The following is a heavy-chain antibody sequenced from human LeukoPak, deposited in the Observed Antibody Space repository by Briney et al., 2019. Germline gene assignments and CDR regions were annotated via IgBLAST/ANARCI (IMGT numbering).Heavy chain of an antibody. CDR1: GFTLSSFD. V-gene: IGHV3-48*03. CDR2: ISSTGDTS. Sequence: VGSPRLSCTASGFTLSSFDMNWVRQAPGKGLEWVPFISSTGDTSHYAESVKGRFTISRDNAKKTVYLQMNSLRLDDTGRYHYARVGARSGEPIVLDSWGPGTLVAVSS. J-gene: IGHJ4*02. D-gene: IGHD2-21*01. CDR3: ARVGARSGEPIVLDS.